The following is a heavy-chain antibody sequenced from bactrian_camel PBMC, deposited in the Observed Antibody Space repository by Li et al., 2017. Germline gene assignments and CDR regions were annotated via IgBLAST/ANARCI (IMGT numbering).Heavy chain of an antibody. V-gene: IGHV3S55*01. CDR2: IQDDGAK. Sequence: HVQLVESGGGSVQAGGSLRLSCATRGYTRRSGCLAWFRQVPGKEREMVAQIQDDGAKHYDSTAEGRFTISQDNSKNTLYLQMNDLKPDDTAMYYCAADKWCVRSDALDPKRNFGYWGQGTQVTVS. D-gene: IGHD1*01. J-gene: IGHJ6*01. CDR1: GYTRRSGC. CDR3: AADKWCVRSDALDPKRNFGY.